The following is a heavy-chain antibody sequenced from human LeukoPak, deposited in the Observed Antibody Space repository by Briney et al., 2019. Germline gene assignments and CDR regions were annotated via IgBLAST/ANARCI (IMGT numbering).Heavy chain of an antibody. V-gene: IGHV3-64D*06. CDR3: VNGGIKIGVDV. Sequence: GGSLRLSCSASGFTFSSYTMHWVRQAPGKGLEYVSAIGGSGGTTFYADSVKGRFTISRDNSNNTLYLQMSILRTEDTAVYYCVNGGIKIGVDVCGQGTTVTVSS. D-gene: IGHD3-16*01. J-gene: IGHJ6*02. CDR2: IGGSGGTT. CDR1: GFTFSSYT.